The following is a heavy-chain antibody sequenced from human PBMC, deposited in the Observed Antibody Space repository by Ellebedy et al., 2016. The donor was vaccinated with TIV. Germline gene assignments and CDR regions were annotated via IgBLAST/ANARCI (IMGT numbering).Heavy chain of an antibody. J-gene: IGHJ6*02. V-gene: IGHV1-69*13. CDR2: IIPIFGTA. Sequence: ASVKVSCKASGYTFTSYAISWVRQAPGQGLEWMGGIIPIFGTANYAQKFQGRVTITADESTSTVYMELSSLRSEDTAVYYCARDGPPWYYYGMDVWGQGTTVTVSS. CDR1: GYTFTSYA. CDR3: ARDGPPWYYYGMDV.